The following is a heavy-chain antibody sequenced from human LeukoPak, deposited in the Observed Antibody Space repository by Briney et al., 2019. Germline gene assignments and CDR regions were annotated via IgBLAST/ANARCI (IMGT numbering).Heavy chain of an antibody. Sequence: SVKVSCKASGYTFTSYGISWVRQAPGQGLEWMGRIIPIVGIANYAQKFQGRVTITADKSTSTAYMELSSLRSEDTAVYYCARGLLLGTGNYYYYYMDVWGKGTTVTVSS. V-gene: IGHV1-69*04. D-gene: IGHD1-1*01. J-gene: IGHJ6*03. CDR1: GYTFTSYG. CDR2: IIPIVGIA. CDR3: ARGLLLGTGNYYYYYMDV.